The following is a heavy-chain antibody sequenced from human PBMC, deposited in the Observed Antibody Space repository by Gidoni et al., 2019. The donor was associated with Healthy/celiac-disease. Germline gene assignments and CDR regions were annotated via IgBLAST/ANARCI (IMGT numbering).Heavy chain of an antibody. D-gene: IGHD4-4*01. CDR1: GYTFTSYG. CDR3: ARDPMTTVTTWENWFDP. V-gene: IGHV1-18*01. CDR2: ISAYNGNT. Sequence: QVQLVQSGAEVKKSWASVKVSCKASGYTFTSYGISWVRQAPGQGLEWMGWISAYNGNTNYAQKLQGRVTMTTDTSTSTAYMELRSLRSDDTAVYYCARDPMTTVTTWENWFDPWGQGTLVTVSS. J-gene: IGHJ5*02.